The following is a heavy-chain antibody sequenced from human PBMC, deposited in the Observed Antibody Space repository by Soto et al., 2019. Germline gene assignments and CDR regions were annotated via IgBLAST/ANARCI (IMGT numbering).Heavy chain of an antibody. J-gene: IGHJ3*02. V-gene: IGHV4-59*01. CDR1: GDSISDNY. CDR2: IYYSGSP. Sequence: SETLSLTCTVSGDSISDNYWSWIRQPPGKGLEWIGFIYYSGSPSYTPSLKGRVTISVDTSKNQFSLKLNSVTAADTAVYYCARDLKVERAFDIWGQGTMVTVSS. CDR3: ARDLKVERAFDI.